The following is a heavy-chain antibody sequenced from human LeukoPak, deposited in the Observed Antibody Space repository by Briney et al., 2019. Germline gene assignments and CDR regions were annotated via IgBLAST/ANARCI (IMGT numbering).Heavy chain of an antibody. Sequence: GGSLRLSCAASGFSFGSYWMSWVRQAPGKGLEWVSVISPSGSAYNADPVKGRFTISRDNSKDTVYLQMDSLRAEDTATYYCAKSRSAMVRGVIEYWGQGTLVTVSS. CDR1: GFSFGSYW. CDR3: AKSRSAMVRGVIEY. CDR2: ISPSGSA. J-gene: IGHJ4*02. D-gene: IGHD3-10*01. V-gene: IGHV3-23*01.